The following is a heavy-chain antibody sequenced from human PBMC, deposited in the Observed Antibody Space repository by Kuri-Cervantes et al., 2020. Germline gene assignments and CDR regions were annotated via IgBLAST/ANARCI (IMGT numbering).Heavy chain of an antibody. D-gene: IGHD6-19*01. CDR2: ISNSGSTT. Sequence: GESLKISCAASGFTFNDYYMGWIRQAPGKGLEWVSYISNSGSTTYYADSVKGRFTISRDNSKNTLYLQMNSLRAEDTAVYYCAKGVGIAVVIRFDYWGQGTLVTVSS. V-gene: IGHV3-11*01. J-gene: IGHJ4*02. CDR1: GFTFNDYY. CDR3: AKGVGIAVVIRFDY.